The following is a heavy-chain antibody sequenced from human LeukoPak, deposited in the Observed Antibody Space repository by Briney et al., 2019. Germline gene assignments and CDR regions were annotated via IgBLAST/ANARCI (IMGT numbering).Heavy chain of an antibody. J-gene: IGHJ4*02. D-gene: IGHD6-13*01. CDR1: GGSISSYY. CDR3: AREQLQQQLVRTIDY. CDR2: IYYSGST. Sequence: SETLSLTCTVSGGSISSYYWSWIRQPPGKGLEWIGYIYYSGSTNYNPSLKSRVTISVDTSKNQFSLQLNSVTPEDTAVYYCAREQLQQQLVRTIDYWGQGTLVTVSS. V-gene: IGHV4-59*12.